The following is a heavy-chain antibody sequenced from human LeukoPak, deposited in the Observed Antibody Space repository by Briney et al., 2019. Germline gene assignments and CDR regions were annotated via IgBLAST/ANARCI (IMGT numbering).Heavy chain of an antibody. Sequence: SETLSLTCAVSGGSISSGDYCWSWIRQPPGKGLEWIGYIYYSGSTYYNPSLKSRVTISVDTSKNQFSLKLSSVTAADTAVYYCARDRADYYYYGMDVWGQGTTVTVSS. CDR1: GGSISSGDYC. CDR3: ARDRADYYYYGMDV. J-gene: IGHJ6*02. CDR2: IYYSGST. D-gene: IGHD3-10*01. V-gene: IGHV4-30-4*01.